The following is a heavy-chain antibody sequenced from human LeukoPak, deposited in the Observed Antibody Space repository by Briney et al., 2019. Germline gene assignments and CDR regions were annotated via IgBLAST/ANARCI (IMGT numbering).Heavy chain of an antibody. CDR2: IYYSGST. CDR1: GGSISSSSYY. J-gene: IGHJ4*02. CDR3: ARDRYSSGGLVDY. Sequence: SETLSLTCTVSGGSISSSSYYWGWIRQPPGKGLEWIGSIYYSGSTYYNPSLKSRVTISVDTSKNQFSLKLSSVTAADTAVYYCARDRYSSGGLVDYWGQGTLVTVSS. D-gene: IGHD6-19*01. V-gene: IGHV4-39*02.